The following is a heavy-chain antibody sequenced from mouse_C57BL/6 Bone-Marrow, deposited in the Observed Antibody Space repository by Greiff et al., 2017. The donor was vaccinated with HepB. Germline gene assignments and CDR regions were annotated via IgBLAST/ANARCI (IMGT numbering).Heavy chain of an antibody. J-gene: IGHJ4*01. CDR1: GYTFTSYW. V-gene: IGHV1-64*01. CDR3: ARCGYYAMDY. Sequence: VKLQESGAELVKPGASVKLSCKASGYTFTSYWMHWVKQRPGQGLEWIGMIHPNSGSTNYNEKFKSKATLTVDKSSSTAYMQLSSLTSEDSAVYYCARCGYYAMDYWGQGTSVTVSS. CDR2: IHPNSGST.